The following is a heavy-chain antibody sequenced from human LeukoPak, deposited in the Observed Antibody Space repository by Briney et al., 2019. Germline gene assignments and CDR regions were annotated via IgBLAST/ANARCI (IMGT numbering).Heavy chain of an antibody. CDR3: AKDRGSRYCTGDGCSWDAFDI. Sequence: PGGSLRLSCAASGFILSNSGMHWVRQAPGKGLEWVAVVSNDGSNKYYADSVKGRFTISRDTSRNTLYLQMSSLRAEDTALYDCAKDRGSRYCTGDGCSWDAFDIWGQGTMVTVSS. V-gene: IGHV3-30*18. D-gene: IGHD2-8*02. CDR1: GFILSNSG. CDR2: VSNDGSNK. J-gene: IGHJ3*02.